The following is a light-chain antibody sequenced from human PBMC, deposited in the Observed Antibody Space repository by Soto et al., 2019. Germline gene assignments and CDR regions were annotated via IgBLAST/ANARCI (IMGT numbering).Light chain of an antibody. Sequence: ELTPSPSCLAASVKERVTITCRASQSINNWLAWYQQKPGKAPKLLIYDASSLESGVPSRFSGSGSGTEFTLTISSLQPDDLATYYCQQYNSYPLTFGGGTKVDI. CDR3: QQYNSYPLT. CDR1: QSINNW. CDR2: DAS. V-gene: IGKV1-5*01. J-gene: IGKJ4*01.